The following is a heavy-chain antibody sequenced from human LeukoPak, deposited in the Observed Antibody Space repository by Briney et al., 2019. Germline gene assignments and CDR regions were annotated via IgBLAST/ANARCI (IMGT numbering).Heavy chain of an antibody. CDR1: GFTFDDYA. CDR3: ATLAGYGMDV. Sequence: GGSLRLSCAASGFTFDDYAMHWVRQAPGKGLEWVSLISGDGGSTYYADSVKGRFTISRDNSKNSLYLQMNSLRTEDTALYYCATLAGYGMDVWGQGTTVTVSS. J-gene: IGHJ6*02. CDR2: ISGDGGST. V-gene: IGHV3-43*02.